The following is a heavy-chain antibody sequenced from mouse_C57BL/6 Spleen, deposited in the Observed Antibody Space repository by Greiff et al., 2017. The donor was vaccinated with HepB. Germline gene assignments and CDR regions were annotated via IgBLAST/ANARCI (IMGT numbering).Heavy chain of an antibody. D-gene: IGHD3-1*01. CDR3: ARSGLTPWFAY. Sequence: QVQLQQPGAELVKPGASVKLSCKASGYTFTSYWMHWVKQRPGQGLEWIGMIHPNSGSTNYNEKFKSKATLTVDKSSSTAYMQLSSLTSEDSAVYYCARSGLTPWFAYWGQGTLVTVSA. J-gene: IGHJ3*01. CDR1: GYTFTSYW. CDR2: IHPNSGST. V-gene: IGHV1-64*01.